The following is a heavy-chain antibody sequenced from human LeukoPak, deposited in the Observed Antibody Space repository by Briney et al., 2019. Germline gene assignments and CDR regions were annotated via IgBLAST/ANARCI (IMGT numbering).Heavy chain of an antibody. CDR1: GFTFSSYA. D-gene: IGHD6-19*01. Sequence: GGSLRLSCAASGFTFSSYAMSWVRQAPGKGLGWVSAISGSGGSTYYAASVKGRFTISRDNSKNTLYLQMNSLRAEDTAVYYCAKDRIAVSNEYFQHWGQGTLVTVSS. CDR2: ISGSGGST. J-gene: IGHJ1*01. CDR3: AKDRIAVSNEYFQH. V-gene: IGHV3-23*01.